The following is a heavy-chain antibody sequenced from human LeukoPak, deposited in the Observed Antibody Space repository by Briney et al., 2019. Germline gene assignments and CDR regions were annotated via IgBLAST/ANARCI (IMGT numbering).Heavy chain of an antibody. V-gene: IGHV4-4*07. J-gene: IGHJ4*02. Sequence: SETLSLTCIVSGGSISSYYWSWIRQPAGKGLEWIGRIYASGSTNYNPSLKSRVTMSGDTSKNQFSLKLTSVTAGDTAVYYCAREGGPYRPLDYSGQGTLVTVSS. CDR2: IYASGST. CDR3: AREGGPYRPLDY. CDR1: GGSISSYY.